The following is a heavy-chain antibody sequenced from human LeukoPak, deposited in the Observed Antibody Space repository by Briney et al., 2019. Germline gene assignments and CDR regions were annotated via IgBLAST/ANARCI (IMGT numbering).Heavy chain of an antibody. J-gene: IGHJ4*02. D-gene: IGHD3-22*01. CDR2: IYYSGST. CDR1: GGSISSSSYY. CDR3: ARLSYDSSGYYRYSFDY. Sequence: SETLSLTCTVSGGSISSSSYYWGWIPQPPGKGLEWIGSIYYSGSTYYNPSLKSRVTISVDTSKNQFSLKLSSVTAAETAVYYCARLSYDSSGYYRYSFDYWGQGTLVAVS. V-gene: IGHV4-39*01.